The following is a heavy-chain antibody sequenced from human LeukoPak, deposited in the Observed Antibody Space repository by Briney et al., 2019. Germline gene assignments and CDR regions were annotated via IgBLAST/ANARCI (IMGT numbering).Heavy chain of an antibody. CDR2: ISSSSSTI. D-gene: IGHD1-14*01. Sequence: GGSLRLSCAASGFTFSSYSMNWVRQAPGKGLEWVSYISSSSSTIYYADSVKGRFTISRDNAKNSLYLQMNSLRAEDTAVYYCARDVGFVESREPNWGQGTLVTVSS. V-gene: IGHV3-48*01. CDR1: GFTFSSYS. CDR3: ARDVGFVESREPN. J-gene: IGHJ4*02.